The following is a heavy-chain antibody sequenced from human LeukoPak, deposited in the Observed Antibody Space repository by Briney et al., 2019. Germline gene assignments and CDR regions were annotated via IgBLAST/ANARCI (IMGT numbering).Heavy chain of an antibody. V-gene: IGHV3-53*01. CDR2: IYSGSST. CDR3: ASRSSGYYRDAFDI. Sequence: GGSLRLSCAASGFTVSSNYMSWVRQAPGKGLEWVSIIYSGSSTYYADSVKGRFTISRDNSKNTLYLQMNGLRAEDTAVYYCASRSSGYYRDAFDIWGQGTMVTVSS. CDR1: GFTVSSNY. D-gene: IGHD3-22*01. J-gene: IGHJ3*02.